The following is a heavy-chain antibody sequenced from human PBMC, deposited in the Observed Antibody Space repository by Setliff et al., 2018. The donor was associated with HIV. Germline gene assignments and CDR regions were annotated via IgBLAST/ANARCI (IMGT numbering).Heavy chain of an antibody. Sequence: PGGSLRLSCAASGFTFGSYAMHWVRQAPGQGLEWVVVISYDGSYKYYADSVKGRFTISRDNSKNTLYVQMNSLRADDTAVYYCVRDLTTIVTRKVFDIWGQGTMVTVSS. V-gene: IGHV3-30*04. CDR1: GFTFGSYA. J-gene: IGHJ3*02. CDR3: VRDLTTIVTRKVFDI. CDR2: ISYDGSYK. D-gene: IGHD4-4*01.